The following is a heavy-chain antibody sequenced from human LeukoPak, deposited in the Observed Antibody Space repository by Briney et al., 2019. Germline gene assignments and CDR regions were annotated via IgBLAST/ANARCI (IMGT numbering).Heavy chain of an antibody. J-gene: IGHJ3*02. V-gene: IGHV4-39*07. D-gene: IGHD3-22*01. CDR2: IYYSGST. Sequence: SETLSLTCTVSGGSISSSSYYWGWIRQPPGKGLEWIGSIYYSGSTYYNPSLKSRVTISVDTSKNQFSLKLSSVTAADTAVYYCAKSITMIVLVVYDAFDIWGQGTMVTVSS. CDR1: GGSISSSSYY. CDR3: AKSITMIVLVVYDAFDI.